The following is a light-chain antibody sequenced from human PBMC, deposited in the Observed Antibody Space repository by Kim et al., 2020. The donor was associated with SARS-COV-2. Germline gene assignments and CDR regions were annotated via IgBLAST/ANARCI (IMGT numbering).Light chain of an antibody. V-gene: IGLV9-49*01. CDR2: GGTGGIVG. CDR3: GADHGSGSNFVYV. J-gene: IGLJ1*01. CDR1: SGYSNYK. Sequence: TCTLSSGYSNYKVDWYQQRPGKGPRFVMRGGTGGIVGSKGDGIPDRFSVLGSGLNRYLTIKNIQEEDESDYHCGADHGSGSNFVYVFGTGTKVTVL.